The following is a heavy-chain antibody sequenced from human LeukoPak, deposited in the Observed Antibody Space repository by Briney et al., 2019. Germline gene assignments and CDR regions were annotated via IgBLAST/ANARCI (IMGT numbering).Heavy chain of an antibody. Sequence: GGSLRLSCAASGFTFSSYGMHWVRQAPGKGLEWVAVIWYDGSNKYYADSVKGRFTISRDNSKNTLYLQMNSLRAEDTAVYYCAKDPWNYPTLYYLDYWGQGTLVTVSS. CDR2: IWYDGSNK. V-gene: IGHV3-33*06. D-gene: IGHD1-7*01. J-gene: IGHJ4*02. CDR1: GFTFSSYG. CDR3: AKDPWNYPTLYYLDY.